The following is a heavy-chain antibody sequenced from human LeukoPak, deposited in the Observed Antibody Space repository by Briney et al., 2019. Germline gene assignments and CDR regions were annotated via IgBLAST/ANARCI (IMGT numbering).Heavy chain of an antibody. CDR1: GYTFTSYG. CDR2: ISGYNGNT. Sequence: ASVKVSCKASGYTFTSYGISWVRQAPGQGLEWMGWISGYNGNTNYAQKFQGRVTMTTDTATSTAHMELRSLRSDDTAIYYCARERSSVYYNNWGQGTLVTVSS. V-gene: IGHV1-18*01. D-gene: IGHD3-22*01. J-gene: IGHJ4*02. CDR3: ARERSSVYYNN.